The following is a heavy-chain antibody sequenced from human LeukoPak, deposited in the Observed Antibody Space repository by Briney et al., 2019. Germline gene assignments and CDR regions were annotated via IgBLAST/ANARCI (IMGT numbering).Heavy chain of an antibody. V-gene: IGHV1-18*01. CDR1: DYTFTSYG. Sequence: GASVKVSCKASDYTFTSYGISWVRQAPGQGLEWMGWISAYNGNTNYAQKLQGRVTMTTDTSTSTAYMELRSLRSDDTAVYYCARENVLLWFGESPDAFDIWGQGTMVTVSS. J-gene: IGHJ3*02. CDR3: ARENVLLWFGESPDAFDI. CDR2: ISAYNGNT. D-gene: IGHD3-10*01.